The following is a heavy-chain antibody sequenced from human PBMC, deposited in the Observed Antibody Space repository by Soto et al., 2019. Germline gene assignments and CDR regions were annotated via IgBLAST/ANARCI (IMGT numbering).Heavy chain of an antibody. D-gene: IGHD6-13*01. V-gene: IGHV4-31*03. CDR3: ARYRFSGSWSKFDY. Sequence: SETLSLTCSGSGVYISSSSSHWTWIRQHPGKGLEWIGFLYYNGTTYYSPSLKSRIVISADTSNNQFSLILSSVTAADTAVYYCARYRFSGSWSKFDYWGQGILVTVS. J-gene: IGHJ4*02. CDR1: GVYISSSSSH. CDR2: LYYNGTT.